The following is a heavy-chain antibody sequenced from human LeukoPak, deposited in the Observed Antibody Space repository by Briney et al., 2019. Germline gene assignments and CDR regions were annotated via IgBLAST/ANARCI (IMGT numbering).Heavy chain of an antibody. CDR1: GYTFTGYF. CDR3: ARDLSSTSIWELDY. V-gene: IGHV1-2*06. CDR2: INPNSGGT. Sequence: GASVKVSCKASGYTFTGYFMHWVRQAPGQGLEWMGRINPNSGGTNYAQDFQGRVTMTRDTSINTAYMELSRLTSDDTAVYYCARDLSSTSIWELDYWGQGTLVTVSS. D-gene: IGHD1-26*01. J-gene: IGHJ4*02.